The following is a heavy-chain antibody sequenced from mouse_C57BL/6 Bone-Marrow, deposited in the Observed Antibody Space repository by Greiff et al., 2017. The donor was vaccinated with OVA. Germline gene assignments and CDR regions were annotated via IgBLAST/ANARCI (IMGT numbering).Heavy chain of an antibody. J-gene: IGHJ4*01. CDR3: ARGRTTGFYAMDY. CDR1: GFNIKDYY. D-gene: IGHD1-1*01. Sequence: VQLQHSGAELVKPGASVKLSCTASGFNIKDYYMHWVKQRPEQGLEWIGRIDPEDGETKYAPKFPGKATITADTSSNPVYLQLSSLTSEDTAVYYCARGRTTGFYAMDYWGQGTSVTVSS. V-gene: IGHV14-2*01. CDR2: IDPEDGET.